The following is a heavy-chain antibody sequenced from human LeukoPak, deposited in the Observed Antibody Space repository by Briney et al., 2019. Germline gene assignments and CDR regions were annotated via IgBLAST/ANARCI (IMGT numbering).Heavy chain of an antibody. CDR1: GFIFNYYA. J-gene: IGHJ3*02. CDR3: AKSGYSSGWFRAFDI. CDR2: ISGSDGST. V-gene: IGHV3-23*01. D-gene: IGHD6-19*01. Sequence: GGSLRLSCATSGFIFNYYAMSWVRQAPGKGLEWVSGISGSDGSTYYADSVKGRFSISRDNSKKTLFLQMNSLRAEDAAVYYCAKSGYSSGWFRAFDIWGQGTLVTVSS.